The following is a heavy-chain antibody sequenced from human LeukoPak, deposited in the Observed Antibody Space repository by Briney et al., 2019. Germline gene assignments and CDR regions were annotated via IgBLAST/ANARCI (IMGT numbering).Heavy chain of an antibody. Sequence: GGSLRLSCAASGFTFSSYGMHWVRQAPGKGLEWVAFIRYDGSNKYYADSVKGRFTISRDNSKNTLYLQMNSLRAEDTAVYYCAKEPRIAAAPIDYWGQGILVTVSS. CDR3: AKEPRIAAAPIDY. D-gene: IGHD6-25*01. CDR2: IRYDGSNK. V-gene: IGHV3-30*02. CDR1: GFTFSSYG. J-gene: IGHJ4*02.